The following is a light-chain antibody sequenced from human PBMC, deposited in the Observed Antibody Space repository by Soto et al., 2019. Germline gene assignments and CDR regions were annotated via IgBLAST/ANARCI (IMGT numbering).Light chain of an antibody. J-gene: IGKJ1*01. CDR1: QSISSK. Sequence: IVMTQSPATLSVSPGERATLSCRASQSISSKLAWYQQKPGQAPRLLIYGASTRATGIPVRFSGSGSGTEFTLTITSLQSEDFAVYYCQQHDNLPRTFGQGTKVDIK. V-gene: IGKV3-15*01. CDR2: GAS. CDR3: QQHDNLPRT.